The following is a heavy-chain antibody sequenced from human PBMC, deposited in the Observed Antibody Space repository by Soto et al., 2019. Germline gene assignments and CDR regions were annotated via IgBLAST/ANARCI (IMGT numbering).Heavy chain of an antibody. CDR1: GGSISSGGYY. CDR2: IYYSGST. CDR3: ARSGYSYGPNPLLY. D-gene: IGHD5-18*01. J-gene: IGHJ4*02. V-gene: IGHV4-31*03. Sequence: SETLSLTCTVSGGSISSGGYYWSWIRQHPGKGLEWIGYIYYSGSTYYNPSLKSRVTISVDMSKNQFSLKLSSVTAADTAVYYCARSGYSYGPNPLLYWGQGTLVTVS.